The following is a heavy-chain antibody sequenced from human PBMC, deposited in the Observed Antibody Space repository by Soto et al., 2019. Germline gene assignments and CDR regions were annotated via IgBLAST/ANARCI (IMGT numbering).Heavy chain of an antibody. CDR2: INHSGST. V-gene: IGHV4-34*01. CDR1: GGSFSGYY. CDR3: ARGRYNWSAPPSWYFDL. J-gene: IGHJ2*01. Sequence: QVQLQQWGAGLLKPSETLSLTCAVYGGSFSGYYWSWIRQPPGKGLEWIGEINHSGSTNYNPSLKSRVTISVDTSKNQFSLKLSSVTAAYTAVYYCARGRYNWSAPPSWYFDLWGRGTLVTVSS. D-gene: IGHD1-1*01.